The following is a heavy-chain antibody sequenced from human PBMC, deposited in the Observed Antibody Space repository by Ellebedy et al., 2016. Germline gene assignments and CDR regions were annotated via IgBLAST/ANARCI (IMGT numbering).Heavy chain of an antibody. D-gene: IGHD2-8*02. CDR3: AGTTLVPVAMGAFDV. V-gene: IGHV3-48*04. CDR1: GFTSSDYW. Sequence: GGSLRLSCAASGFTSSDYWVHWVRQAPGKGLEWVSYISYSSSTIYYADSVKGRFTISRDNAKNSLYLQMNSLRAEDTAMYYCAGTTLVPVAMGAFDVWGRGTMVTVSS. CDR2: ISYSSSTI. J-gene: IGHJ3*01.